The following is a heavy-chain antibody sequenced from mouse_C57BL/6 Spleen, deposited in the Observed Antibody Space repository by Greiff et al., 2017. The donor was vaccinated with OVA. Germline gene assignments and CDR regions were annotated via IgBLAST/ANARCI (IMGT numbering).Heavy chain of an antibody. D-gene: IGHD3-2*02. V-gene: IGHV1-64*01. CDR3: AKQLRLDY. J-gene: IGHJ2*01. Sequence: LQESGAELVKPGASVKLSCKASGYTFTSYWMHWVKQRPGQGLEWIGMIHPNSGSTNYNEKFKSKATLTVDKSSSTAYMQLSSLTSEDSAVYYCAKQLRLDYWGQGTTLTVSS. CDR2: IHPNSGST. CDR1: GYTFTSYW.